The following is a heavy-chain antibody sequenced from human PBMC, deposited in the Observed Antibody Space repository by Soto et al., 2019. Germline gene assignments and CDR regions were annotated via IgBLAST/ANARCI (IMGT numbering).Heavy chain of an antibody. CDR3: ARQRGCDY. Sequence: EVQLVESGGGLVQPGGSLSLSCAASGFTFSGYSMSWVRQAPGKGLEWVANIKQDGSEKYYVASVKGRFTISRDNAKNSVYLQMNSLRADDTAVYYCARQRGCDYWGQGTLVTVSS. V-gene: IGHV3-7*01. CDR2: IKQDGSEK. J-gene: IGHJ4*02. CDR1: GFTFSGYS. D-gene: IGHD1-1*01.